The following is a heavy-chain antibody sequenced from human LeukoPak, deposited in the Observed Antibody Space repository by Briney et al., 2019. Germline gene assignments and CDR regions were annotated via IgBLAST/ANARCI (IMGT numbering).Heavy chain of an antibody. CDR2: IYYSGST. V-gene: IGHV4-59*01. D-gene: IGHD3-10*01. Sequence: SETLSLTCTVSGGSISSYYWGWIRQPPGKGLEWIGYIYYSGSTTYNPSLRGRVTISMDTSKTQSSLKLSSVTAADTAVYYCARGPYYYTDYWGQGTLVTVSS. CDR3: ARGPYYYTDY. J-gene: IGHJ4*02. CDR1: GGSISSYY.